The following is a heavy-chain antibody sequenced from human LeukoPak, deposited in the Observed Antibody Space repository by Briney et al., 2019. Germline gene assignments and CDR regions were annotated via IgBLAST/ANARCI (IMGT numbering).Heavy chain of an antibody. J-gene: IGHJ4*02. CDR2: ISYDGSNK. CDR1: GFTFRNYG. Sequence: GGPLRLSCAASGFTFRNYGMHWVRQAPGKGLDWVAVISYDGSNKYYADSVKGRFTISRDNSKNTLYLQMNSLRAEDTAVYYCAKDQAAFGDYDFDYWGQGTLVTVSP. D-gene: IGHD4-17*01. V-gene: IGHV3-30*18. CDR3: AKDQAAFGDYDFDY.